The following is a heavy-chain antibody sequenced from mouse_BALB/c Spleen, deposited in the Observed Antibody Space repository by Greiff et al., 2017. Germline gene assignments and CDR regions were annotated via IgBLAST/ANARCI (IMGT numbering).Heavy chain of an antibody. V-gene: IGHV14-3*02. CDR2: IDPANGNT. CDR3: AYGNYDYAMDY. J-gene: IGHJ4*01. Sequence: VQLQQSGAELVKPGASVKLSCTASGFNIKDTYMHWVKQRPEQGLECIGRIDPANGNTKYDPKFQGKATITADTSSNTAYLQLSSLTSEDTAVYYCAYGNYDYAMDYWGQGTSVTVSS. CDR1: GFNIKDTY. D-gene: IGHD2-1*01.